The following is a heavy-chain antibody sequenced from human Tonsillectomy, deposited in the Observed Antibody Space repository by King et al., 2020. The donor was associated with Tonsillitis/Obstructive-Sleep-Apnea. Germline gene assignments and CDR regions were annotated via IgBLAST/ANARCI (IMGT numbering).Heavy chain of an antibody. CDR2: INHSGST. Sequence: VQLQQWGAGLLKPSETLSLTCAVYGGSFSGYYWSWIRQPPGKGLEWIGEINHSGSTNYNPSLKSRVTISVDTSKNQFSLKLSSVTASGTAVYYCARGPHYSSSWYNYWAQGTLVTVSS. V-gene: IGHV4-34*01. J-gene: IGHJ4*02. D-gene: IGHD6-13*01. CDR3: ARGPHYSSSWYNY. CDR1: GGSFSGYY.